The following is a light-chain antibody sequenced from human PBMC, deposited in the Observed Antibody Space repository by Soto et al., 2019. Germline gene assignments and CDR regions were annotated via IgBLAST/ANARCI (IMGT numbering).Light chain of an antibody. CDR1: QGVGTY. Sequence: IQLTQSPSFLSASVGDSVTITCRASQGVGTYLAWYPQKPGKAPKLLIYTTSALQSGVPSRFSGSGSGTEFTLTISSLQPEDFATYYCQQLNSYHPLFTFCPGTKVDV. V-gene: IGKV1-9*01. CDR2: TTS. CDR3: QQLNSYHPLFT. J-gene: IGKJ3*01.